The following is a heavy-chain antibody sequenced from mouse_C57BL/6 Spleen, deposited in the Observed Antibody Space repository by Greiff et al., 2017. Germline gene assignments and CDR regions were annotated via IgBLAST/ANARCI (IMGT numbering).Heavy chain of an antibody. J-gene: IGHJ4*01. CDR1: GYTFTSYW. CDR3: GRCYYGSLYAMDD. Sequence: QVQLQQSGAELAKPGASVKLSCKASGYTFTSYWMHWVKQRPGQGLEWIGYINPSSGYTKYNQKFKDKATLTADKSSSTAYMQLSSLTYEDSAVYYCGRCYYGSLYAMDDWGQGTSVTVSS. CDR2: INPSSGYT. D-gene: IGHD1-1*01. V-gene: IGHV1-7*01.